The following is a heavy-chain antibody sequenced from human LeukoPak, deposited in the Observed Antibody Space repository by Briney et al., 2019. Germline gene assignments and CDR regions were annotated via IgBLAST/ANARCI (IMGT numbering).Heavy chain of an antibody. CDR1: GYSISSGYY. CDR3: ARDEGIAAAGINWFDP. V-gene: IGHV4-38-2*02. D-gene: IGHD6-13*01. J-gene: IGHJ5*02. Sequence: SETLSLTCTVSGYSISSGYYWGWIRQPPGKGLEWIGSIYHSGSTYYNPSLKSRVTISVDTSKNQFSLKLSSVTAADTAVYYCARDEGIAAAGINWFDPWGQGTLVTVSS. CDR2: IYHSGST.